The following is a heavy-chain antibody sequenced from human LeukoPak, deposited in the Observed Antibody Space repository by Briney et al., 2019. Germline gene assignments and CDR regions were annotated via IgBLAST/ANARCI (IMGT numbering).Heavy chain of an antibody. CDR3: AKSYRVIVEGYKSGHYFDN. V-gene: IGHV3-74*01. CDR2: INGDGSTT. D-gene: IGHD3-22*01. Sequence: PGGSLRLSCAASGFTFSSYWMHWVRQAPGEGLVWVSRINGDGSTTSYADSVRGRFTISRDNAKNTLYLQMNSLRAEDTAVYYCAKSYRVIVEGYKSGHYFDNWGQGTLVTVSS. J-gene: IGHJ4*02. CDR1: GFTFSSYW.